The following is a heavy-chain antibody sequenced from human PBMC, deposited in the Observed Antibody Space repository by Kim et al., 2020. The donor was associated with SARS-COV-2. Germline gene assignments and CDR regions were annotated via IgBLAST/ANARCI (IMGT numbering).Heavy chain of an antibody. V-gene: IGHV4-39*01. Sequence: SETLSLTCNVSGGAISSTSYYWVWIRQPPGKGLEWIGSISCGGSTNFNSSLKSRVTISVDTSKNQFSLKLSSMTAADSAVYYCARRGGSGRSFDYWGQGT. CDR1: GGAISSTSYY. J-gene: IGHJ4*02. CDR3: ARRGGSGRSFDY. D-gene: IGHD3-10*01. CDR2: ISCGGST.